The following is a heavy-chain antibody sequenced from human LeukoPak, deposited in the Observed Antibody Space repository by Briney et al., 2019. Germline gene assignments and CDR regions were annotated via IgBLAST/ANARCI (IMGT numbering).Heavy chain of an antibody. Sequence: GGSLRLSCAASRFTFSSYAMSWVRQAPGEGLEWVSAISGSGGSTYYADSVKGRFTISRDNSKNTLYLQMNSLRAEDTAVYYCAKDTYGYSSGPAGYWGQGTLVTVSS. CDR3: AKDTYGYSSGPAGY. CDR2: ISGSGGST. CDR1: RFTFSSYA. V-gene: IGHV3-23*01. J-gene: IGHJ4*02. D-gene: IGHD6-19*01.